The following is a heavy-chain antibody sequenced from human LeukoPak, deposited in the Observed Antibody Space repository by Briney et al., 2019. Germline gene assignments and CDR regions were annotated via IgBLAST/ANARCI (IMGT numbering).Heavy chain of an antibody. D-gene: IGHD2-15*01. CDR2: MSYDGSNE. CDR3: AKPMGSCSGGNCYSFDY. CDR1: GFTFSNYG. Sequence: PGGSLRLSCAASGFTFSNYGMHWVRQAPGKGLEWVAVMSYDGSNEDYADSVKDRFTIFRDNSKDTLYLQMNSVRAEDTAVYYCAKPMGSCSGGNCYSFDYWGQGTLVTVSS. V-gene: IGHV3-30*18. J-gene: IGHJ4*02.